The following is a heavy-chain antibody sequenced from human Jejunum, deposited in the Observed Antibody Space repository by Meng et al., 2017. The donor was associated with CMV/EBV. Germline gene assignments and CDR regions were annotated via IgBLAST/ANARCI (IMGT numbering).Heavy chain of an antibody. CDR3: ARSVTTSDFDYYYGMDV. CDR1: FSEYF. CDR2: ISNSGDTI. Sequence: FSEYFMTWIRQAPGKGLEWIAYISNSGDTISYADSVKGRFTISRDNANNSLYLHMNSLRVEDTAVYYCARSVTTSDFDYYYGMDVWGQGTTVTVSS. V-gene: IGHV3-11*04. J-gene: IGHJ6*02. D-gene: IGHD5-12*01.